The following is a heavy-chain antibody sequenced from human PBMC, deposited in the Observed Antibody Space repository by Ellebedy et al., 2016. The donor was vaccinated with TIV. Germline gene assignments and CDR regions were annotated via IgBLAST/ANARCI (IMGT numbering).Heavy chain of an antibody. CDR2: IVVGSGNT. Sequence: SVKVSXKASGFTFTSSAVQWVRQARGQRLEWIGWIVVGSGNTNYAQKFQERVTITRDMSTSTAYMELSSLRSEDTAVYYCARAGPRSSYSGSYYDYWGQGTLVTVSS. V-gene: IGHV1-58*01. CDR3: ARAGPRSSYSGSYYDY. J-gene: IGHJ4*02. D-gene: IGHD1-26*01. CDR1: GFTFTSSA.